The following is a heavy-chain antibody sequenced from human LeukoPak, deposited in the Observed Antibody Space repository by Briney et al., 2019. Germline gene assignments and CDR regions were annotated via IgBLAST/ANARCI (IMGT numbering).Heavy chain of an antibody. V-gene: IGHV1-2*02. CDR2: IKSNDT. Sequence: ASVKVSCKTSGDTYSDYYIHWVRQAPGQGLEWMGRIKSNDTTYAPNFQGRVAMIKDTSISTAYMELSSLRSDDTAVYYCATHSATGYVFDYFDFWGQGTQVIVSS. CDR1: GDTYSDYY. J-gene: IGHJ4*02. CDR3: ATHSATGYVFDYFDF. D-gene: IGHD5-12*01.